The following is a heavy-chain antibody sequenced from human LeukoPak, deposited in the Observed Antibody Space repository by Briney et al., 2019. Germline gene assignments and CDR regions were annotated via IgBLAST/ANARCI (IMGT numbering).Heavy chain of an antibody. D-gene: IGHD3-22*01. J-gene: IGHJ3*02. V-gene: IGHV4-39*07. Sequence: SETLSLTCTVSGGSISSSSYYWGWIRQPPGKGLEWIGSIYYSGSTYYNPSLKSRVTISVDTSKNQFSLKLSSVTAADTAVYYCARGDYYDSHDAFDIWGQGTMVTVSS. CDR3: ARGDYYDSHDAFDI. CDR2: IYYSGST. CDR1: GGSISSSSYY.